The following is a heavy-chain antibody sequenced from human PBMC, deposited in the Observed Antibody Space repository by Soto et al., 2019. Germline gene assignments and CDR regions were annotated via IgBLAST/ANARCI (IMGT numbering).Heavy chain of an antibody. CDR2: TYYRSRWYS. D-gene: IGHD2-15*01. J-gene: IGHJ6*02. Sequence: PSQTLSLTCVISGDSVSSSSVAWNWVRQSPSRGLEWLGRTYYRSRWYSDFAVSVRGRIVINADTSKNQFSLQLNSVTPEDTAVYFCARSEEDSDYYYYGLDVLGQGTTVTVSS. CDR1: GDSVSSSSVA. V-gene: IGHV6-1*01. CDR3: ARSEEDSDYYYYGLDV.